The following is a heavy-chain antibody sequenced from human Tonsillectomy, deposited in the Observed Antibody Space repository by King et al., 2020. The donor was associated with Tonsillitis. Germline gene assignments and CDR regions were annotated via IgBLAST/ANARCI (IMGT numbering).Heavy chain of an antibody. J-gene: IGHJ1*01. CDR3: ARASDSYYYDPSGYYYSDYFQR. CDR2: INQSEST. Sequence: VQLQQWGAGLVKPSETLSLSCTVYDGSFSDAYWTWIRQPPGKGLEWIGEINQSESTNYKSSLKSRVTISADTSKNQVSLRLSSVTAADTAVYYCARASDSYYYDPSGYYYSDYFQRWGQGTLVTVSS. V-gene: IGHV4-34*01. D-gene: IGHD3-22*01. CDR1: DGSFSDAY.